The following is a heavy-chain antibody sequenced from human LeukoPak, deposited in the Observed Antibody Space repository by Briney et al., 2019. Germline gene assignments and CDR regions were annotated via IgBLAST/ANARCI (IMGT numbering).Heavy chain of an antibody. J-gene: IGHJ4*02. CDR3: AKGFGRGGFDY. Sequence: PGGSLRLSCAASGFTFSSYEMNWVRQAPGKGLEWVSYISSSGSTIYYADSVKGRFTISRANSKNTLSLQMNSLRREDTAVYYCAKGFGRGGFDYWGQGTLVTVSS. CDR1: GFTFSSYE. CDR2: ISSSGSTI. D-gene: IGHD3-10*01. V-gene: IGHV3-48*03.